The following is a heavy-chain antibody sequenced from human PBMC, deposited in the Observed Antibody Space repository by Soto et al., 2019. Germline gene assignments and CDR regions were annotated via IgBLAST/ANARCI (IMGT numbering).Heavy chain of an antibody. V-gene: IGHV3-23*01. CDR3: AKDRVTIFGVVMVDYFDY. Sequence: EVQLLESGGGLVQPGGSLRLSCAASGFTFSSYAMSWVRQAPGKGLEWVSAISGSGGSTYYADSVKGRFTISRDNSKNTLYLQMSSPRAEDTAVYYCAKDRVTIFGVVMVDYFDYWGQGTLVTVSS. CDR2: ISGSGGST. J-gene: IGHJ4*02. D-gene: IGHD3-3*01. CDR1: GFTFSSYA.